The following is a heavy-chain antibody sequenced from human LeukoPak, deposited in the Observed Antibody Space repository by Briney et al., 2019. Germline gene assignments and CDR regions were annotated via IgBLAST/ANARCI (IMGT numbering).Heavy chain of an antibody. J-gene: IGHJ3*02. CDR3: ARSDGYGLVGI. V-gene: IGHV4-39*07. D-gene: IGHD3-10*01. Sequence: SSETLSLTCSVSGVSISSGSNYWGWIRQPPGKTLEWIGSIYSSGSTYYNPSLKSRVIILIDTTKNHFSLNLSSVTAADTAVYYCARSDGYGLVGIWGQGTMVTVSS. CDR2: IYSSGST. CDR1: GVSISSGSNY.